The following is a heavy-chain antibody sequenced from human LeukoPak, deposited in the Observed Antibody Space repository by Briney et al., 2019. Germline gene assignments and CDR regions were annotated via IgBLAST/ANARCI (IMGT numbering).Heavy chain of an antibody. CDR1: GYTFTSYG. CDR3: ARESRIAAADTDFDY. CDR2: ISAYNGNT. Sequence: GASVKVSCKASGYTFTSYGISWVRQAPGQGLEWMGWISAYNGNTNYAQKLQGRVTMTTNTSTSTAYMELRSLRSDDTAVYYCARESRIAAADTDFDYWGQGTLVTVSS. D-gene: IGHD6-13*01. J-gene: IGHJ4*02. V-gene: IGHV1-18*01.